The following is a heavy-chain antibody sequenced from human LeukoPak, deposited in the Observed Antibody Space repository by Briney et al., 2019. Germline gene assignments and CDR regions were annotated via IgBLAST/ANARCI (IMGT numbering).Heavy chain of an antibody. CDR3: ARVWADYGGNPDAFDI. CDR1: GFTFSIYS. Sequence: GGSLRLSCAASGFTFSIYSMNWVRQAPGKGLEWVSSISSSSSYIYYADSVKGRFTISRDNAKNSLYLQMNSLRAEDTAVYYCARVWADYGGNPDAFDIWGQGTMVTVSS. D-gene: IGHD4-23*01. V-gene: IGHV3-21*01. CDR2: ISSSSSYI. J-gene: IGHJ3*02.